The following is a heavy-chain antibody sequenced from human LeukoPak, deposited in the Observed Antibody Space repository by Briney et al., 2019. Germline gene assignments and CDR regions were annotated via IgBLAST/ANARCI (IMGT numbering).Heavy chain of an antibody. Sequence: SETLSLTCTVSGGSITTYYWSWIRQPPGKGLEWIGFIYYSGSTNHNPSLKSRVTMSVDTSNNQFSLKLTSVTPADTAVYYCVRGRDGYSEWGQGTLVTVSS. D-gene: IGHD5-24*01. V-gene: IGHV4-59*01. CDR3: VRGRDGYSE. J-gene: IGHJ4*02. CDR1: GGSITTYY. CDR2: IYYSGST.